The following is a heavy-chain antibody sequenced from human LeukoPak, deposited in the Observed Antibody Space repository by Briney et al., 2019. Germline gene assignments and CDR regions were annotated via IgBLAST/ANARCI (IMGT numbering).Heavy chain of an antibody. J-gene: IGHJ4*02. Sequence: GGSLRLSCTASGFTFGDYAMSWIRQAPGKGLEWVGFIRSKAYGETADYAASVKGRFTISRDDSKAIAYLQVNSLKTEDTAVYHCTRDRGAYNLYDYWGQGTLVTVSS. V-gene: IGHV3-49*03. CDR2: IRSKAYGETA. CDR3: TRDRGAYNLYDY. CDR1: GFTFGDYA. D-gene: IGHD1-1*01.